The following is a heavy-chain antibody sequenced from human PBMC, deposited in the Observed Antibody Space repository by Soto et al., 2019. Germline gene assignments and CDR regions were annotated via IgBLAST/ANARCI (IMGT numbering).Heavy chain of an antibody. J-gene: IGHJ4*02. CDR1: GYTFTSYG. D-gene: IGHD2-15*01. V-gene: IGHV1-18*01. Sequence: ASVKVSCKASGYTFTSYGISWVRQAPGQGLEWMGWISAYNGNTNYAQKLQGRVTMTTDTSTSTAYMELRSLRSDDTAVYYCARDCSGGSCYIFGKFDYWGQGTLVTVSS. CDR2: ISAYNGNT. CDR3: ARDCSGGSCYIFGKFDY.